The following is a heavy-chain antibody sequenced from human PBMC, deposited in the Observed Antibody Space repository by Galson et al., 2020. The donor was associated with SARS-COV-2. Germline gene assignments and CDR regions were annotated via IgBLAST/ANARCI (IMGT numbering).Heavy chain of an antibody. Sequence: SQASETLSLTCAVYGGSFSGYYWSWIRQPPGKGLEWIGEINHSGSTNYNPSLKSRVTISVDTSKNQFSLKLSSVTAADTAVYYCARGSLYSGSPGTFDYWGQGTLVTVSS. J-gene: IGHJ4*02. CDR3: ARGSLYSGSPGTFDY. CDR2: INHSGST. CDR1: GGSFSGYY. V-gene: IGHV4-34*01. D-gene: IGHD1-26*01.